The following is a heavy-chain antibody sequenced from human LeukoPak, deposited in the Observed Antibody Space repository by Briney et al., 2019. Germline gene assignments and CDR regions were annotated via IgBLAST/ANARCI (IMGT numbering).Heavy chain of an antibody. D-gene: IGHD2-2*01. CDR3: AKVRPLGYCSSTSCWDAFDI. CDR1: GFTFSSYG. V-gene: IGHV3-30*18. Sequence: GGSLRLSCAASGFTFSSYGMHWVRQAPGKGLEWVAVISYDGSNKYYADSVKGRFTISRDNSKNKLYLQMNSLRAEDTAVYYCAKVRPLGYCSSTSCWDAFDIWGQGTMVTVSS. CDR2: ISYDGSNK. J-gene: IGHJ3*02.